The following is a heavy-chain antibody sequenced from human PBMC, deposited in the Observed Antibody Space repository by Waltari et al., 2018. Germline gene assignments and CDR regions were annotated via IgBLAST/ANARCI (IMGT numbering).Heavy chain of an antibody. CDR1: GVIFSRQV. D-gene: IGHD3-16*02. CDR2: VRFDGGQK. J-gene: IGHJ4*02. V-gene: IGHV3-30*02. CDR3: ATQASISSPSF. Sequence: QVQLVESGGGVVLPGGALRLSCKASGVIFSRQVMNWVRQAPGLGVEWVCLVRFDGGQKFYADRVKGRCTVARDNSRDTLYLHMESLRSGDTATYFCATQASISSPSFWGRGTLVTVSS.